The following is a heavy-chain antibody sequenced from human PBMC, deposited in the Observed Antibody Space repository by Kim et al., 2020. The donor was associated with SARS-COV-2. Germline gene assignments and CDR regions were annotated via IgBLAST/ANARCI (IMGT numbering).Heavy chain of an antibody. CDR2: T. CDR3: ARDTPTMATIY. J-gene: IGHJ4*02. Sequence: TEHAEPGKGRFPISRDNAKNTLYLQVNSLRAEDTAVYYCARDTPTMATIYWGQGTLVTVSS. V-gene: IGHV3-66*01. D-gene: IGHD5-18*01.